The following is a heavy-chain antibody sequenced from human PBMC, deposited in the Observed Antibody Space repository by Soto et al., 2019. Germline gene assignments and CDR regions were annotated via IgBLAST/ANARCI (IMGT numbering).Heavy chain of an antibody. J-gene: IGHJ4*02. Sequence: QGQLVQSGPEVKKPGSSVKVSCKDSGGLFSSFAISWVRQAPGQGLEWLGGIIPVFGTTNYAEKFQDRVTITEDESTNTAYMELSSLTSGDTAIYYCASGWGPYVWFNEFWGQGTLVTVSS. CDR1: GGLFSSFA. D-gene: IGHD3-16*01. V-gene: IGHV1-69*01. CDR3: ASGWGPYVWFNEF. CDR2: IIPVFGTT.